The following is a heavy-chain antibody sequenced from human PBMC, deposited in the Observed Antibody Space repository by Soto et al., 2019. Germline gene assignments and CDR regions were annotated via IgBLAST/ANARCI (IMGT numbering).Heavy chain of an antibody. V-gene: IGHV4-61*01. CDR1: DGSVSSDTHY. D-gene: IGHD2-2*02. CDR2: IYSSGST. Sequence: ETLSLTCTVSDGSVSSDTHYWSWIRQPPGKRLEWIGFIYSSGSTNYNPSLKSRVTMSVDTSKNQFSLKLRSVIVADTAVYHCARFVRSCSGTTCYTRADVWGQGTTVTVSS. CDR3: ARFVRSCSGTTCYTRADV. J-gene: IGHJ6*02.